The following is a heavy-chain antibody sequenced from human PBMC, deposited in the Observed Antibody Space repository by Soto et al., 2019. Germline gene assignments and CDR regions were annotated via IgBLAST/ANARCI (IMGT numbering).Heavy chain of an antibody. CDR2: VKGNGGST. J-gene: IGHJ3*01. Sequence: EVLLLESGGGFVQPGGSLRLSCAASGFIFNNYVMTWVRQAPGKGLEWVSGVKGNGGSTHYADSVKGRFTISRDDYKNALYLQMSSLRADDTAVYHCTRGLGSLDPFDAWGPGTRVTVSS. D-gene: IGHD3-16*01. CDR1: GFIFNNYV. V-gene: IGHV3-23*01. CDR3: TRGLGSLDPFDA.